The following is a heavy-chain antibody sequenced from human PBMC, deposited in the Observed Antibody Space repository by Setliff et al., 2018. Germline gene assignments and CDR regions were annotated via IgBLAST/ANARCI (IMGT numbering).Heavy chain of an antibody. V-gene: IGHV1-46*01. CDR1: GYTFTSYY. CDR3: ARGGGQIHYDFWSGYFSDPQPNYYYYYMDV. J-gene: IGHJ6*03. CDR2: INPSGGST. Sequence: ASVKVSCKSSGYTFTSYYMHWVRQAPGQGLEWMGIINPSGGSTSYAQKFQGRVTITRNTSISTAYMELSSLRSEDTAVYYCARGGGQIHYDFWSGYFSDPQPNYYYYYMDVWGKGTTVTVSS. D-gene: IGHD3-3*01.